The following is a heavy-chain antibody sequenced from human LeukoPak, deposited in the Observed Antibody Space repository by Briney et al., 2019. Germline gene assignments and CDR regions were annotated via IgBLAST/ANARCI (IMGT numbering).Heavy chain of an antibody. CDR2: ISYDGSNK. Sequence: GGSLRLSCAASEFTFSSYGMHWLRQAPGKGPEWVAVISYDGSNKYYADSVEGRFTISRDNSKNTLYLQIKSLRGEDTDMYYCARGRFSGYVNSSYGMDVWGRGTTVTVSS. CDR3: ARGRFSGYVNSSYGMDV. V-gene: IGHV3-30*03. J-gene: IGHJ6*02. D-gene: IGHD5-12*01. CDR1: EFTFSSYG.